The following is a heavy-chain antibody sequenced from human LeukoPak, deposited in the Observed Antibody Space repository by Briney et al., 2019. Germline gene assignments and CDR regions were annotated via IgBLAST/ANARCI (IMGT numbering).Heavy chain of an antibody. CDR1: VYTLTELS. J-gene: IGHJ3*02. CDR2: FDPEDGET. D-gene: IGHD1-1*01. V-gene: IGHV1-24*01. Sequence: GSSVKVSRKVSVYTLTELSMHWVRQPPGKGLEWMGGFDPEDGETIYAQKFQGRVTMTEDTSTDTAYIELSSLRSEDTAVYYCAAYTIRTGGAFDIWGQGTMVTVSS. CDR3: AAYTIRTGGAFDI.